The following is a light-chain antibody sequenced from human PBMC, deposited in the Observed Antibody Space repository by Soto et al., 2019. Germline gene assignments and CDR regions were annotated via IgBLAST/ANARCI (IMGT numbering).Light chain of an antibody. Sequence: QSVLTQPPSVSGSPGQSVTISCTGTSSDVGSYNRVSWYQQPPGTAPKVMIYDVSNRPSGVPDRFSGSKSGNTASLTISGLQDEDESDYYCSSYTSSSTYVFGTGTKVTVL. CDR1: SSDVGSYNR. CDR2: DVS. V-gene: IGLV2-18*02. J-gene: IGLJ1*01. CDR3: SSYTSSSTYV.